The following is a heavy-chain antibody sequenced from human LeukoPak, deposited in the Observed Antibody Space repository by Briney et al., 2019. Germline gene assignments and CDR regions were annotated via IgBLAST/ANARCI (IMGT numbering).Heavy chain of an antibody. CDR1: GDSVSSKNGA. CDR3: APDFGTTGWPTFDY. J-gene: IGHJ4*01. CDR2: TYYRSKWYN. Sequence: SQTLSLTCVVSGDSVSSKNGAWNWIRQSPSRGLEWLGRTYYRSKWYNDYAESMEGRMTISQDTSKNQYSLHLNSVTPDDTAGYYFAPDFGTTGWPTFDYWGQGTLVTVSS. D-gene: IGHD1-14*01. V-gene: IGHV6-1*01.